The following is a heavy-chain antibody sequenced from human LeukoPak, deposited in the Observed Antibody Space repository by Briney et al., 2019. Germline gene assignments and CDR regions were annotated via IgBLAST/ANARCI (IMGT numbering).Heavy chain of an antibody. Sequence: GSLTFYCSASGFTFSSYAMDWDRPAPGQGLEYVFAISSNGASTYYADSVKGRFTMSRDNSKNTLYLQMSSLRAEDTAVYYCVKGGGYGDYVYDYWGQGALVTVSS. D-gene: IGHD4-17*01. J-gene: IGHJ4*02. CDR1: GFTFSSYA. V-gene: IGHV3-64D*06. CDR2: ISSNGAST. CDR3: VKGGGYGDYVYDY.